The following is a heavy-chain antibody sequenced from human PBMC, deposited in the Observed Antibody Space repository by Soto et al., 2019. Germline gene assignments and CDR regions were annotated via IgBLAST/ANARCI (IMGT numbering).Heavy chain of an antibody. CDR3: ARGFDRYDLWSGYFGEGLSLPYGMDV. J-gene: IGHJ6*02. Sequence: PSETLSLTCTVSGASISSSTYYWSWIRQFPGKGLEWIGYISNSETTFYNPSLKGRITISLDMSKNQFSLKLSSVTAADTAVYYCARGFDRYDLWSGYFGEGLSLPYGMDVWGQGTTVTVSS. V-gene: IGHV4-31*03. CDR1: GASISSSTYY. D-gene: IGHD3-3*01. CDR2: ISNSETT.